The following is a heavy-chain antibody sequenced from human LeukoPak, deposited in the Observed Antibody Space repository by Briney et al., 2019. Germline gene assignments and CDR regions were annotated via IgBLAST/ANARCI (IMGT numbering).Heavy chain of an antibody. CDR3: ARRPSSSWYINYFDY. D-gene: IGHD6-13*01. CDR2: IYSGGST. V-gene: IGHV3-66*01. Sequence: PGGSLRLSCAASGFTVSSNYMSWGRQAPGEGLEWGSVIYSGGSTYYADSVKGRFITSRDNSKNTLYLQMNSLRAENTAVYYCARRPSSSWYINYFDYWGQGTLVTVSS. CDR1: GFTVSSNY. J-gene: IGHJ4*02.